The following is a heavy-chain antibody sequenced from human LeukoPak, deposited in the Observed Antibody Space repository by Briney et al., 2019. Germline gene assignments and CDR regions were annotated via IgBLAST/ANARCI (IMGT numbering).Heavy chain of an antibody. CDR2: IYYSGST. D-gene: IGHD3-22*01. Sequence: PSETLSLTRTVSGDPISSYYWSWIRQPPGKELEWIGYIYYSGSTNYNPSLKSRVTISVGTSKKQFSLKLSSVTAADTAVYYCARLPRRSSGILDKYYFDYWGQGTLVTVSS. CDR3: ARLPRRSSGILDKYYFDY. J-gene: IGHJ4*02. V-gene: IGHV4-59*08. CDR1: GDPISSYY.